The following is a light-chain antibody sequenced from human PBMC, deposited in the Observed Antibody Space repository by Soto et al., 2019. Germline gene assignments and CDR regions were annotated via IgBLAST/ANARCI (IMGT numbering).Light chain of an antibody. CDR2: GAS. V-gene: IGKV3-20*01. CDR1: QSVSSSY. CDR3: HQYGASPPIT. Sequence: IVLTQSPGTLSLSPGERATLSCRASQSVSSSYLAWYQQKPGQAPRLLIYGASSRATGIPDRFSGSGSGTDFTLTISSLEPEDFAVYFCHQYGASPPITFGQGTRLENK. J-gene: IGKJ5*01.